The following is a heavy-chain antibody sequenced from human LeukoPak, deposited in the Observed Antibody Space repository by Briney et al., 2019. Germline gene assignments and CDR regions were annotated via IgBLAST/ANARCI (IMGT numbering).Heavy chain of an antibody. V-gene: IGHV1-18*01. CDR1: GYTFTSYG. Sequence: ASVKVSCKASGYTFTSYGISWVRQAPGQGLEWMGWISAYNGNTNYAQKLQGRVTMTTDTSTSTDYMELRSVRSDDTAVYYCARDVNYMDVWGKGTTVTISS. CDR2: ISAYNGNT. J-gene: IGHJ6*03. CDR3: ARDVNYMDV.